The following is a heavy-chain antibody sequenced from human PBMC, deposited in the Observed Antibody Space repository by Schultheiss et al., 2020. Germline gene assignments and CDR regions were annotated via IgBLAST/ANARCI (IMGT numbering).Heavy chain of an antibody. Sequence: GGSLRLSCTASGFTFSNAWMNWVRQAPGKGLEWVAVIWYDGSNKYYADSVKGRFTISRDNAKNSLYLQMNSLRAEDTAVYYCARVDYGDYEVGDYWGQGTLVTVSS. CDR3: ARVDYGDYEVGDY. J-gene: IGHJ4*02. CDR2: IWYDGSNK. CDR1: GFTFSNAW. D-gene: IGHD4-17*01. V-gene: IGHV3-33*03.